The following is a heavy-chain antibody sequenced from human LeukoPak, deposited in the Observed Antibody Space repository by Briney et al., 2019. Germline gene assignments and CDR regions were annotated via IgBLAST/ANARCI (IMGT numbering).Heavy chain of an antibody. J-gene: IGHJ3*02. CDR1: GGSISNSF. CDR3: ARPSRSMSTAGAFVI. CDR2: IYYTGST. Sequence: SETLSLTCTVSGGSISNSFWSWIRQPPGKGLEWIGYIYYTGSTNYNPSLKSRVTISVGTSKNQFSLKLSSVTAADTAVYYCARPSRSMSTAGAFVIWGPGTTVTVSP. D-gene: IGHD2-8*01. V-gene: IGHV4-59*01.